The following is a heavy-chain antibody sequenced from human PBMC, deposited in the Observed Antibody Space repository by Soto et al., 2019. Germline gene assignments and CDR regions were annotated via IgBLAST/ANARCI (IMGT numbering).Heavy chain of an antibody. CDR3: ARDPSVGYYYYGMDV. V-gene: IGHV4-30-4*01. J-gene: IGHJ6*02. CDR1: GGSISSGDYY. Sequence: TLSLTCTVSGGSISSGDYYWSWIRQPPGKGLEWIGYIYYSGSTYYNPSLKSRVTISVDTSKNQFSLKLSSVTAADTAVYYCARDPSVGYYYYGMDVWGQGTTVTVSS. CDR2: IYYSGST. D-gene: IGHD1-26*01.